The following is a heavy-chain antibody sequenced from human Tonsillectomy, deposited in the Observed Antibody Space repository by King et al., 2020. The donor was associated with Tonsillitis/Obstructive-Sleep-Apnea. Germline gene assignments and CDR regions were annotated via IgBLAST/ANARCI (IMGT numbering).Heavy chain of an antibody. Sequence: VQLVESGGGVVQPGRSLRLSCEASGFTFSTYGMHWFRQAPGKGLEWVAVIWYDGSNRYYTDSVKGRFAISRDNSKNTLYLKMNSLRAEDTAVYYCARYDHGGGYFGMDVWGQGPTVTVSS. J-gene: IGHJ6*02. D-gene: IGHD3-16*01. CDR1: GFTFSTYG. CDR2: IWYDGSNR. V-gene: IGHV3-33*01. CDR3: ARYDHGGGYFGMDV.